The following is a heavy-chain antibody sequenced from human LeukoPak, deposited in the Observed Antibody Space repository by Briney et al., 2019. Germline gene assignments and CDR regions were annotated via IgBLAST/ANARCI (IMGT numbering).Heavy chain of an antibody. J-gene: IGHJ4*02. CDR3: AKDLDYYGSGSYYKATFDY. D-gene: IGHD3-10*01. Sequence: GGSLRLSCAASGFTFSSYGMHWVRQAPGKGLEWVAVIWYDGSNKYYADSVKGRFTISRDNSKNTLYLQMNSLRAEDTAVYYCAKDLDYYGSGSYYKATFDYWGQGTLVTVSS. CDR1: GFTFSSYG. CDR2: IWYDGSNK. V-gene: IGHV3-33*06.